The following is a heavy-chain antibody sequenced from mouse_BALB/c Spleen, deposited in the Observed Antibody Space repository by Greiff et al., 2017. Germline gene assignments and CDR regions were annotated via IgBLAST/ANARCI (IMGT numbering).Heavy chain of an antibody. J-gene: IGHJ3*01. CDR1: GFNIKDYY. V-gene: IGHV14-1*02. CDR2: IDPENGNT. CDR3: ATYYGNFAY. Sequence: VQLKESGAELVRPGALVKLSCKASGFNIKDYYMHWVKQRPEQGLEWIGWIDPENGNTIYDPKFQGKASITADTSSNTAYLQLSSLTSEDTAVYYCATYYGNFAYWGQGTLVTVSA. D-gene: IGHD2-10*01.